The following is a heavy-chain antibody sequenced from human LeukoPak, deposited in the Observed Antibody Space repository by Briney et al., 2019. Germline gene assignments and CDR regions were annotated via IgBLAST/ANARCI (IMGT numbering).Heavy chain of an antibody. Sequence: GASVKVSCXASGGTFISYAISWVRQAPGQGLEWMGGIIPIFGTANYAQKFQGRVTITTDGSTSTAYMELSSLRSEDTAVYYCATPRSPDWYFDLWGRGTLVTVSS. CDR2: IIPIFGTA. CDR3: ATPRSPDWYFDL. CDR1: GGTFISYA. J-gene: IGHJ2*01. V-gene: IGHV1-69*05.